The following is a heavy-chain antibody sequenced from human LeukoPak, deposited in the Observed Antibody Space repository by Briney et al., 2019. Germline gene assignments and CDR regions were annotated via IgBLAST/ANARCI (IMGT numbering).Heavy chain of an antibody. CDR3: ARGLYADYAGIVDY. Sequence: ASVKVSYKASGYTFTSFDINWVRQATGQGLEWMGWMNPNSGNTGYAQKFQGRVTMTRNTSISTAYMELSSLRSEDTAVYYCARGLYADYAGIVDYWGQGTLVIVSS. CDR2: MNPNSGNT. CDR1: GYTFTSFD. J-gene: IGHJ4*02. V-gene: IGHV1-8*01. D-gene: IGHD4-17*01.